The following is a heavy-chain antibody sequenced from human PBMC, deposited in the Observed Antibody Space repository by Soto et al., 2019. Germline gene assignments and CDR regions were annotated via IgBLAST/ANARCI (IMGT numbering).Heavy chain of an antibody. Sequence: EVQLVESGGGLVKPGGSLRVSCAASGITFSNACMTWVRQAPGKGLEWVGSIKSKIDGGTTDYGVPVKGRFTISRDDSKTTLYLQMNSLKTEDTAVYYCTTGRYSSSLYFDSWGQGTLVTVSS. CDR2: IKSKIDGGTT. V-gene: IGHV3-15*01. CDR3: TTGRYSSSLYFDS. J-gene: IGHJ4*02. D-gene: IGHD6-6*01. CDR1: GITFSNAC.